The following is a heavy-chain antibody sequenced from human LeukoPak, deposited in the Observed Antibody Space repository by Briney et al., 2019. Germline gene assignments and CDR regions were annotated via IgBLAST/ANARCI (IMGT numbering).Heavy chain of an antibody. CDR3: ARNNGYFYG. CDR1: GFTVSRDH. Sequence: GGSLRLSCAASGFTVSRDHRSWVRQAPGKGLEWVSILYSGGSTYYADSVKGRFTISSDNSKNTLFLEMNSLRAEDMAVYYCARNNGYFYGWGQGTLVTVSS. J-gene: IGHJ4*02. CDR2: LYSGGST. V-gene: IGHV3-66*01. D-gene: IGHD3-10*01.